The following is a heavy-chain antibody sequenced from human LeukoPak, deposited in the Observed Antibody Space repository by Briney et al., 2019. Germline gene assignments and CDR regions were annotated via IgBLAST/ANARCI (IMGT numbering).Heavy chain of an antibody. CDR1: GFTFSTYG. D-gene: IGHD1-7*01. J-gene: IGHJ4*02. CDR2: ISYDGSDK. V-gene: IGHV3-30*03. CDR3: TRAGSFWHYVY. Sequence: GGSLRLSCAASGFTFSTYGMHWVRQAPGKGLEWLAVISYDGSDKYYADSVKGRFTISRDNAKNSLSLQMNGLRVEDTAVYYCTRAGSFWHYVYWGQGTLVTVSS.